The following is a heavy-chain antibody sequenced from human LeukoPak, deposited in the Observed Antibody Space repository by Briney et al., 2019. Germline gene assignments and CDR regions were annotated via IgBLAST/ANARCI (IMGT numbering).Heavy chain of an antibody. J-gene: IGHJ3*02. Sequence: GGSLRLSCAASGFTFSIYSMNWVRQAPGKRLEWASSISSSSSYIYYADSVKGRFTISRDNAKNSLYLQMNSLRAEDTAVYYCARGNAFDIWGQGTMVTASS. CDR1: GFTFSIYS. V-gene: IGHV3-21*01. CDR3: ARGNAFDI. CDR2: ISSSSSYI.